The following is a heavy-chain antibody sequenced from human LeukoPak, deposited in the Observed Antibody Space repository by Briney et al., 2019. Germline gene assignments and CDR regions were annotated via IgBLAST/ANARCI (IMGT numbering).Heavy chain of an antibody. CDR1: GFTFSSYA. Sequence: PGGSLRLSCAASGFTFSSYAMSWVRQAPGKGLEWVSAISGSGGSTYYADSVKGRFTISRDNSKNTLYLQMNSLRAEDTAVYYCAKVRSLGYRSSTSCLNWFDPWGQGTLVTVSS. CDR2: ISGSGGST. V-gene: IGHV3-23*01. J-gene: IGHJ5*02. CDR3: AKVRSLGYRSSTSCLNWFDP. D-gene: IGHD2-2*01.